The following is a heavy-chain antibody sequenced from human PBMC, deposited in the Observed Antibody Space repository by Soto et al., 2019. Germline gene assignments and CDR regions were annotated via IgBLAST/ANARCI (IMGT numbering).Heavy chain of an antibody. CDR3: ARDDLYYYDSSGYYLSLDAFDI. CDR1: GVTVYSSG. Sequence: AGSLELSSAASGVTVYSSGMHWVRQATGKGLEWVAVIWYDGSNKYYAASVKGRFTISRDNSKNTLYLQMNSLRAEDTAVYYCARDDLYYYDSSGYYLSLDAFDIWGQGTMVTVSS. V-gene: IGHV3-33*01. J-gene: IGHJ3*02. CDR2: IWYDGSNK. D-gene: IGHD3-22*01.